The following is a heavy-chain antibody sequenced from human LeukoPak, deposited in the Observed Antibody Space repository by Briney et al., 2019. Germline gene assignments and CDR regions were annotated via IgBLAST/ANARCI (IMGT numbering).Heavy chain of an antibody. CDR3: AREKLDCSSTSCYRLFDP. CDR1: GYSISSGYY. CDR2: IYHSGST. V-gene: IGHV4-38-2*02. Sequence: PSETLSLTCTVSGYSISSGYYWGWIRQPPGKGLEWIGSIYHSGSTYYNPSLKSRVTISVDTSKNQFSLKLSSVTAADTAVYYCAREKLDCSSTSCYRLFDPWGQGTLVTVSS. D-gene: IGHD2-2*01. J-gene: IGHJ5*02.